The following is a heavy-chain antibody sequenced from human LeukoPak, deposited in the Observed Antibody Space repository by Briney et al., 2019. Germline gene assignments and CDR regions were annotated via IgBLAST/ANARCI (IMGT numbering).Heavy chain of an antibody. CDR2: ITSDANTI. D-gene: IGHD1-26*01. Sequence: PGGSLRLSCAASGFTFSPYEMNWVRPAPGKGLEWILYITSDANTIYYADSVSGRFTISRDNAKNSLYLQMNSLTAEDTAVYYCARDFLSGGSDSFDIWGQGTMVTVSS. CDR1: GFTFSPYE. V-gene: IGHV3-48*03. J-gene: IGHJ3*02. CDR3: ARDFLSGGSDSFDI.